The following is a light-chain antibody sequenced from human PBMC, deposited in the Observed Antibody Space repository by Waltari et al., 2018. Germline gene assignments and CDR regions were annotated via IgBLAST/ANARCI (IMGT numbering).Light chain of an antibody. Sequence: AIRITQSPSSLSASTGDRVTITCRASQGISSYLAWYQQKPGKAPKLLIYGASTLQSGVPDRFSGSGSGTDFTLKISRVEAEDVGVYYCMQGTHWPYTFGQGTRLDIK. V-gene: IGKV1-8*01. J-gene: IGKJ2*01. CDR3: MQGTHWPYT. CDR2: GAS. CDR1: QGISSY.